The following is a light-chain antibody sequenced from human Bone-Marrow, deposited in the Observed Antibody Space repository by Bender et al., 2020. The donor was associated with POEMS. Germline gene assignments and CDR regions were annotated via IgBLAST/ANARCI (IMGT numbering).Light chain of an antibody. CDR1: SEHSSYA. J-gene: IGLJ3*02. Sequence: QLVLTQSPSASASLGASVKLTCTLSSEHSSYAVAWHQQQPGKGPRFLMKFNSDGSYNKGDGIPDRFSGSSSGAERYLTISSLQSEDEADYFCQTWGTGIVVFGGGTKLTVL. CDR3: QTWGTGIVV. CDR2: FNSDGSY. V-gene: IGLV4-69*01.